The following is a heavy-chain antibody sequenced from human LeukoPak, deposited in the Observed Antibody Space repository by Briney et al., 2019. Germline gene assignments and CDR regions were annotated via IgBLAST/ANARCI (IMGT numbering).Heavy chain of an antibody. CDR2: ISSSSSYI. Sequence: GGSLRLSCAASGFTFSSYSMNWVRQAPGKGLEWVSSISSSSSYIYYADSVKGRFTISRDNAKNSLYLQMNSLRAEDTAVYYCASAGYSFGAFFDWGQGTLVTVSS. J-gene: IGHJ4*02. CDR3: ASAGYSFGAFFD. CDR1: GFTFSSYS. D-gene: IGHD5-18*01. V-gene: IGHV3-21*01.